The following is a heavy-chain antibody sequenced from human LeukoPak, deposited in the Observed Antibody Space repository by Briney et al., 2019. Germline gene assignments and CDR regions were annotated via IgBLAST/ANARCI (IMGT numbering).Heavy chain of an antibody. J-gene: IGHJ6*03. Sequence: GGSLRLSCAASKFTFSTFSMSWVRQAPGKGLEWVSSISGSGGYTYYADSVKRRFTISRDNSKNTLFLQMNSLRADDTAQYHCSGGGFGEAYYYYYYMDVWGKGTTVTVSS. D-gene: IGHD3-10*01. CDR1: KFTFSTFS. CDR3: SGGGFGEAYYYYYYMDV. V-gene: IGHV3-23*01. CDR2: ISGSGGYT.